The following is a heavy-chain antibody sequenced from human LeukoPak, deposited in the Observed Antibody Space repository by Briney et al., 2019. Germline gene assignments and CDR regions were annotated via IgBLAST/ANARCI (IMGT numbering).Heavy chain of an antibody. CDR2: IYTSGST. J-gene: IGHJ5*02. Sequence: SATLSLTCPVSAAFLSRYYWSWIRQPAGEGGEGVGRIYTSGSTNYNPSLKSRVTMSVDTSKNQFSLKLSSVTAADTAVYYCARVAYTVRAAAVNWFDPWGQGSLVTVSS. CDR3: ARVAYTVRAAAVNWFDP. D-gene: IGHD6-13*01. V-gene: IGHV4-4*07. CDR1: AAFLSRYY.